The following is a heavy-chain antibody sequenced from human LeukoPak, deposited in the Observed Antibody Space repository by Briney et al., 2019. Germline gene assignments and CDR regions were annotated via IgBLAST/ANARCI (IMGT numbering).Heavy chain of an antibody. V-gene: IGHV3-53*01. CDR1: GFTVSSNY. J-gene: IGHJ4*02. D-gene: IGHD2-15*01. Sequence: PGGSLRLSCAASGFTVSSNYMSWVRQAPGKGLEWVSVIYSGGSTYYADSVKGRFTISRDNSKNTLYLQMNSLRAEDTAVYYCAREYCSGGSCYRGAFDYWGQGTLVTVSS. CDR2: IYSGGST. CDR3: AREYCSGGSCYRGAFDY.